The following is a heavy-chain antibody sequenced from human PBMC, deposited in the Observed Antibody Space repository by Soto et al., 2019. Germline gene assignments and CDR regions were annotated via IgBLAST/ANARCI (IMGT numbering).Heavy chain of an antibody. V-gene: IGHV1-69*01. J-gene: IGHJ4*02. CDR1: GDLFNNYA. CDR2: ISPLFSTT. D-gene: IGHD6-13*01. CDR3: AASSSVAAAGYFKF. Sequence: QVQLVQSGAEVKEPGSSLKVSCKATGDLFNNYAFNCVRQAPGQGLEWMGRISPLFSTTNYAQKFQGRVTIGADELTTIVYLEVSNLESEETAMYYCAASSSVAAAGYFKFWGQGTLVTGSP.